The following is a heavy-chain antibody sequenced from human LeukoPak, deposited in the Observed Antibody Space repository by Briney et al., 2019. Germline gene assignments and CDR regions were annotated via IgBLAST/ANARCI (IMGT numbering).Heavy chain of an antibody. CDR3: ARGRGMPMDV. Sequence: SATLSLTCAVSGGTFSSYYWSWIRQPPGKGLEWIGEINHSGSTNYNPSLKSRVTISVDASKSQFSLKLSFVTAADTAVYYCARGRGMPMDVWGKGTTVTVSS. CDR2: INHSGST. CDR1: GGTFSSYY. V-gene: IGHV4-34*01. J-gene: IGHJ6*04. D-gene: IGHD3-16*01.